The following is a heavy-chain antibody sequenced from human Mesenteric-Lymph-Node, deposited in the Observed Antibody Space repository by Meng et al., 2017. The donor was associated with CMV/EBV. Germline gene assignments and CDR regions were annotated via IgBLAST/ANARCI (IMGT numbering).Heavy chain of an antibody. J-gene: IGHJ5*02. CDR1: GFTFSSYE. Sequence: GGSLRLSCAASGFTFSSYEMNWVRQAPGKGLEWVSYISSSGSTIYYADSVKGRFTISRDNAKNSLYLQMNSLRAEDTAVYYCARTTTMIVVVISNWFDPWGQGTLVTVSS. D-gene: IGHD3-22*01. V-gene: IGHV3-48*03. CDR3: ARTTTMIVVVISNWFDP. CDR2: ISSSGSTI.